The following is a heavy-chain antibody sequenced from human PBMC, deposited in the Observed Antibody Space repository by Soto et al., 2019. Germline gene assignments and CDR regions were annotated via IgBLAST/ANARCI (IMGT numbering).Heavy chain of an antibody. CDR3: ARDRNDFWGGYYFRATHSGWFDP. Sequence: GASVKVSCKASGYTFTSYGISWVRQAPGQGLEWMGWISAYNGNTNYAQKLQGRVTMTTDTSTSTAYMELRSLRSDDTAVYYCARDRNDFWGGYYFRATHSGWFDPWGQGTLVTVSS. D-gene: IGHD3-3*01. CDR1: GYTFTSYG. V-gene: IGHV1-18*04. CDR2: ISAYNGNT. J-gene: IGHJ5*02.